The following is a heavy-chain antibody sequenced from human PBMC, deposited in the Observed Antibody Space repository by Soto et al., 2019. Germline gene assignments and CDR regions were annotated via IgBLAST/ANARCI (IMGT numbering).Heavy chain of an antibody. D-gene: IGHD5-12*01. CDR2: INTANDDT. Sequence: ASVKVSCRASGYTFSSSPLHWVRQAPGQRPEWMGWINTANDDTKYSQKFQDRVTLTRDTSASTAYMEVSSLKPEDTAVYYCARDEGVASGNCGQGTLVPVSS. V-gene: IGHV1-3*04. CDR3: ARDEGVASGN. CDR1: GYTFSSSP. J-gene: IGHJ4*02.